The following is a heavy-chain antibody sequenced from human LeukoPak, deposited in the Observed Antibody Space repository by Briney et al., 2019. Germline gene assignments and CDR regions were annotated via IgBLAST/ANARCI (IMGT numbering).Heavy chain of an antibody. D-gene: IGHD1-7*01. CDR2: ISGSGGST. Sequence: GGSLRLSCAASGFTFSSYAMSWVRQAPGKGLEWVSAISGSGGSTYYADSVKGRFTISRDNSKNTLYLQMNSLRAEDTAVYYCAESPTGTTKFDYWGQGTLVTVSS. CDR3: AESPTGTTKFDY. V-gene: IGHV3-23*01. CDR1: GFTFSSYA. J-gene: IGHJ4*02.